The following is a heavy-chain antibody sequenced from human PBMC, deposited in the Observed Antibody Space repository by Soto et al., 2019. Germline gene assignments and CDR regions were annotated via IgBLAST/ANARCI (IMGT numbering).Heavy chain of an antibody. D-gene: IGHD3-22*01. V-gene: IGHV3-23*01. CDR2: ISGSGGST. CDR1: GFTFSSYA. CDR3: AKAPQYYYESSGYYGSAAFDY. J-gene: IGHJ4*02. Sequence: GGSLRLSCAASGFTFSSYAMSWVRQAPGKGLEWVSAISGSGGSTYYADSVKGRFTISRDNSKNTLYLQMNSLRAEDTAVYYCAKAPQYYYESSGYYGSAAFDYWGQGTLVTVSS.